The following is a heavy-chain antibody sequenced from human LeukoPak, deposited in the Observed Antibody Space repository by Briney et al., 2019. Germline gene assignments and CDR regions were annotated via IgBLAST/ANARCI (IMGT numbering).Heavy chain of an antibody. CDR3: ARDTRDYDQGFDY. V-gene: IGHV4-38-2*02. CDR1: GYSISGGYY. Sequence: SETLSLTCAVSGYSISGGYYWGWIRQPPGKGLGWIGSMYHSGSTNYNPSLKSRVTISVDTSKNQFSLKLSSVTAADTAVYFCARDTRDYDQGFDYWGQGTLVTVSS. CDR2: MYHSGST. D-gene: IGHD4-17*01. J-gene: IGHJ4*02.